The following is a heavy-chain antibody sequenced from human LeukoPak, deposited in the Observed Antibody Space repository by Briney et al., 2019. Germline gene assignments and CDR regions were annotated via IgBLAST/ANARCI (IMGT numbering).Heavy chain of an antibody. CDR3: ARVAVAADAFDI. CDR2: ISVNNGEA. V-gene: IGHV1-18*01. CDR1: GYTFTNYD. Sequence: GASVKVSCKASGYTFTNYDISWVRQAPGQGLEWMGWISVNNGEAKYPQKVQGRVTMTTDTSTSTAYMELRSLRSDDTAVYYCARVAVAADAFDIWGQGTMVTVSS. D-gene: IGHD6-19*01. J-gene: IGHJ3*02.